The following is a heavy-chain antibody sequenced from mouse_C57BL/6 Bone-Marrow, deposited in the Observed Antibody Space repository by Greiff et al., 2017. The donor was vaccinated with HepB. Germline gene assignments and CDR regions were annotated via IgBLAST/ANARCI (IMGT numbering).Heavy chain of an antibody. V-gene: IGHV1-5*01. D-gene: IGHD3-2*02. Sequence: EVQLQQSGTVLARPGASVKMSCKTSGYTFTSYWMHWVKQRPGQGLEWIGAIYPGNSDTSYNQKFKGKAKLTAVTSASTAYMELSSLTNEDSAVYYCTRSRDSSGHEGFAYWGQETQVTVS. J-gene: IGHJ3*01. CDR1: GYTFTSYW. CDR3: TRSRDSSGHEGFAY. CDR2: IYPGNSDT.